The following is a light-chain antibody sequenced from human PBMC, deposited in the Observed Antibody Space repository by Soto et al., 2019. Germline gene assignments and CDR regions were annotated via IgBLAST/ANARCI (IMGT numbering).Light chain of an antibody. J-gene: IGLJ2*01. CDR2: YDD. Sequence: QSVLTQPPSVSEAPRQRVTISCSGSTSNIGNNAVSWYQQLPGKAPKLLIYYDDLLPSGVSDRFSGSKSGTSASLAISGLQSEDEADYFCAAWEDRLNGVIFGGGTKLTVL. CDR3: AAWEDRLNGVI. V-gene: IGLV1-36*01. CDR1: TSNIGNNA.